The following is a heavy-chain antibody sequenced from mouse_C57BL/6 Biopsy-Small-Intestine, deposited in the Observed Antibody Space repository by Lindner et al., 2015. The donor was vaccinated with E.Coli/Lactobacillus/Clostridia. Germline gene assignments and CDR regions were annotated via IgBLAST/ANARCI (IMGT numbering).Heavy chain of an antibody. D-gene: IGHD2-2*01. J-gene: IGHJ3*01. CDR1: GLNIKDYY. Sequence: VQLQESGAELVKPGASVKLSCTVSGLNIKDYYMHWVKQRTEQGLEWVGRIDPEDGEAKYAPKFQDKATITADTSSTTAYLQLSSLTSEDTAVYYCVRNGYDEGVFAYWGQGTLVTVSA. CDR2: IDPEDGEA. CDR3: VRNGYDEGVFAY. V-gene: IGHV14-2*01.